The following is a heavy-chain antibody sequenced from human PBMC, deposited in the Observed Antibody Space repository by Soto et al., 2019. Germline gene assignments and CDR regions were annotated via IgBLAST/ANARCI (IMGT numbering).Heavy chain of an antibody. D-gene: IGHD4-17*01. CDR3: ARSQTTVTSYDY. V-gene: IGHV4-39*01. CDR1: GGSISSSTYY. Sequence: PSETLSLTCTVSGGSISSSTYYWGWMRQPPGKGLEWIASFFIGGNTYYNPSLKSRVTISVDTSKNQFSLKLSSVTAADTAVYYCARSQTTVTSYDYWGQGTLVTVSS. J-gene: IGHJ4*02. CDR2: FFIGGNT.